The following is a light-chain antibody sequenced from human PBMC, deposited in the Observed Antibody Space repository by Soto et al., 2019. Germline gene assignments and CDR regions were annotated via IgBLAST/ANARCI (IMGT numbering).Light chain of an antibody. J-gene: IGKJ2*01. CDR2: XXX. CDR3: QQYGSSSYT. Sequence: EIVLTQSPGTLSLSPGERATLSCRASQSVSSTYFAWYQQNPGQAPRLLIXXXXXRATGIPDRXSGSGSGXDXXXXXXXXXXXXFAVYFCQQYGSSSYTFGQGTKLEIK. V-gene: IGKV3-20*01. CDR1: QSVSSTY.